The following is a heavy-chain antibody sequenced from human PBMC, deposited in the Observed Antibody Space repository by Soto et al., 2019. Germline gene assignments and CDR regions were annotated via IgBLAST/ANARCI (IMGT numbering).Heavy chain of an antibody. Sequence: EVQLLESGGGLVQPGGSLRLSCAATGFTFSSYAMSWVRQAPGKGLEWVSAISGSGGSTYYADSVKGRFTISRDNSKNTLYLQMNILRAEDTAVYYCAKVLTMIVVGPSDYWGQGTLVTVSS. CDR1: GFTFSSYA. J-gene: IGHJ4*02. D-gene: IGHD3-22*01. CDR3: AKVLTMIVVGPSDY. CDR2: ISGSGGST. V-gene: IGHV3-23*01.